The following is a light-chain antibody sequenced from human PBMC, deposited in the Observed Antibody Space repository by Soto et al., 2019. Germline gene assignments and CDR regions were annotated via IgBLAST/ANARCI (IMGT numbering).Light chain of an antibody. CDR3: QQSYSTLAT. V-gene: IGKV1-39*01. J-gene: IGKJ1*01. CDR2: AAS. Sequence: DIQMTQSPSSLSASVGDRVTITCRASQSISSHLNWYQQKPGQAPKLLIYAASSLQSGVPSRFSGSGSGTDFTLTISSLQPEDFATYFCQQSYSTLATFGQGTKVEIK. CDR1: QSISSH.